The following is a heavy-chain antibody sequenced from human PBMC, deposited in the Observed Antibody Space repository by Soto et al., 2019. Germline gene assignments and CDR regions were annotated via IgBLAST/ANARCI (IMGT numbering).Heavy chain of an antibody. D-gene: IGHD3-16*02. J-gene: IGHJ4*02. CDR1: GFTFSSYG. CDR3: EKAYSFGGVIVYADY. Sequence: GGSLRLSCAASGFTFSSYGMHWVRQAPGKGLEWVAVISYDGSNKYYADSVKGRFTISRDNSKNTLYLQMNSLRAEDTAVYYCEKAYSFGGVIVYADYWGQGTLVTVSS. V-gene: IGHV3-30*18. CDR2: ISYDGSNK.